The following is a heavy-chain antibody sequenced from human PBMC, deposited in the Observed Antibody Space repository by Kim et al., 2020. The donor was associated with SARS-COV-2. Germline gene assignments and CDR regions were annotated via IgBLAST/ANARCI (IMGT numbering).Heavy chain of an antibody. CDR1: GFTFNSYG. J-gene: IGHJ4*02. D-gene: IGHD6-13*01. CDR2: ISYDGSNK. V-gene: IGHV3-33*05. CDR3: ARYFIAGAGKGANGFFDY. Sequence: GGSLRLSCAASGFTFNSYGMHWVRQAPGKGLEWVAVISYDGSNKYYADSVKGRFTISRDNSKNTLYLQMNSLRAEDTAVYYCARYFIAGAGKGANGFFDYWGQGTLGTVSS.